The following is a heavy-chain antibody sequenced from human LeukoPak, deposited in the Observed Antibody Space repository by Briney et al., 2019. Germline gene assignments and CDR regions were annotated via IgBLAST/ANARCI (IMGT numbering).Heavy chain of an antibody. CDR2: INPNSGGT. Sequence: ASVKVSCKASGYTFTGYYMHWVRQAPGQGLEWMGWINPNSGGTNYAQKFQGRVTMTRDTSISTAYMELSRLRSDDTAVYYCARDNMSEPAFDIWGQGTVVTVSS. V-gene: IGHV1-2*02. CDR3: ARDNMSEPAFDI. J-gene: IGHJ3*02. CDR1: GYTFTGYY. D-gene: IGHD2/OR15-2a*01.